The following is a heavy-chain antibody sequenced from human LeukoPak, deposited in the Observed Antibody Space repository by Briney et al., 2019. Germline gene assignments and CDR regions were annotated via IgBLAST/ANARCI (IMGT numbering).Heavy chain of an antibody. CDR3: AKDFADNFRAFDI. D-gene: IGHD5-24*01. CDR1: GFTFSSYG. V-gene: IGHV3-30*18. Sequence: PGGSLRLSCAASGFTFSSYGMHWVRQAPGKGLEWVAVISYDGSNKYYADSVKGRFTISRDNSKNTLYLQMNSLRAEDTAVYYCAKDFADNFRAFDIWGQGTMVTVSS. J-gene: IGHJ3*02. CDR2: ISYDGSNK.